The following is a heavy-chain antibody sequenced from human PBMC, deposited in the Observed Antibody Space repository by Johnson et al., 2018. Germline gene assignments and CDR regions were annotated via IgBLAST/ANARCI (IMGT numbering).Heavy chain of an antibody. CDR2: ISYDGKKK. J-gene: IGHJ6*03. V-gene: IGHV3-30*04. CDR3: AGGYFYYYLDV. Sequence: QVQLVESGGGVVQPGGSXRLSCAASGFNFNTYAMHWVRQAPGKGLEWVSVISYDGKKKFFADSVKGRFTISRDNSKNTLYLQMNSLRAEDMAVYYCAGGYFYYYLDVWGKGTTVTVSS. CDR1: GFNFNTYA.